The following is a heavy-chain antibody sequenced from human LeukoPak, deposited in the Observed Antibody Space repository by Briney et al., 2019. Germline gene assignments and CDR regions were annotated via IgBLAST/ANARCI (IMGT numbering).Heavy chain of an antibody. CDR1: GGSFSGYY. Sequence: SETLSLTCAVYGGSFSGYYWSWIRQPPGKGLEWIGEINHSGGTNYNPSLKSRVTISVDTSKNQFSLKLSSVTAADTAVYYCARAPGHYWGQGTLVTVSS. CDR3: ARAPGHY. J-gene: IGHJ4*02. CDR2: INHSGGT. V-gene: IGHV4-34*01.